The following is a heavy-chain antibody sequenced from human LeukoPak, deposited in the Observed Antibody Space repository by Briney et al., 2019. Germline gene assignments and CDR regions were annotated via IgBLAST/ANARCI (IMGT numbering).Heavy chain of an antibody. V-gene: IGHV3-66*01. Sequence: GGSLRLSCAGSGFTVSINYMSWVRQAPGKGLEWVSVIYTGGNTYYADSVKGRFTISRDNSKNTLYLQMNSLRAEDTAVYYCARGLIYSPNWFDPWAQGTLVTVSS. CDR1: GFTVSINY. CDR2: IYTGGNT. CDR3: ARGLIYSPNWFDP. D-gene: IGHD4-11*01. J-gene: IGHJ5*02.